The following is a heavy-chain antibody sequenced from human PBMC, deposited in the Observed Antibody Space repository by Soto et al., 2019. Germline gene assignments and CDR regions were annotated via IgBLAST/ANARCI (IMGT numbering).Heavy chain of an antibody. CDR2: IYYSGST. CDR1: ACYVSMGCYY. CDR3: ARSPFGYSCGSLDY. V-gene: IGHV4-31*03. Sequence: SATLSLTCPVSACYVSMGCYYWPWIRQHPGKGLEWIGYIYYSGSTYYNPSLKSRVTISVDTSKNQFSLKLSSVTAADTAVYYCARSPFGYSCGSLDYWGQGTLVTVSS. D-gene: IGHD5-18*01. J-gene: IGHJ4*02.